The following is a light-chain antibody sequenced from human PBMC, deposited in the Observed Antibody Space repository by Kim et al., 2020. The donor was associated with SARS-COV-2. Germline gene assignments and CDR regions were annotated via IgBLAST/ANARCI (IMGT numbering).Light chain of an antibody. J-gene: IGKJ2*01. V-gene: IGKV3-15*01. Sequence: LSVYPGDSATLSCRAKQHVGRNLAWYQQKPGRPPRLLIFRSSTRATGVPPRFSGLGSGTEFTLTISSLQSEDFAVYYCQQYNNWQTFGQGTKLEI. CDR3: QQYNNWQT. CDR2: RSS. CDR1: QHVGRN.